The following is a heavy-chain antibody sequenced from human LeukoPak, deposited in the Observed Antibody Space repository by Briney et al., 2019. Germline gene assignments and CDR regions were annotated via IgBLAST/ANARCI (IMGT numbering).Heavy chain of an antibody. J-gene: IGHJ4*02. Sequence: GGSLRLSCAASGFTFSSYGMHWVRQAPGKGLEWVAVIWYDGSNKYYADSVKGRFTISRDNSKNTLYLQMNSLRAEDTAMYYCAGSGFGSSWYAPYFDYWGQGTLVTVSS. CDR1: GFTFSSYG. V-gene: IGHV3-33*01. CDR3: AGSGFGSSWYAPYFDY. CDR2: IWYDGSNK. D-gene: IGHD6-13*01.